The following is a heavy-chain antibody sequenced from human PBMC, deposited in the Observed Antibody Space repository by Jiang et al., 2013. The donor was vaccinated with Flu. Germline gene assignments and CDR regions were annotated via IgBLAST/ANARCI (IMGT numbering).Heavy chain of an antibody. CDR2: IYYSGST. CDR3: ARRLGDSSGYDNWFDP. V-gene: IGHV4-39*01. Sequence: LLKPSETLSLTCTVSGGSISSSSYYWGWIRQPPGKGLEWIGSIYYSGSTYYNPSLKSRVTISVDTSKNQFSLKLSSVTAADTAVYYCARRLGDSSGYDNWFDPWGQGTLVTVSS. D-gene: IGHD3-22*01. CDR1: GGSISSSSYY. J-gene: IGHJ5*02.